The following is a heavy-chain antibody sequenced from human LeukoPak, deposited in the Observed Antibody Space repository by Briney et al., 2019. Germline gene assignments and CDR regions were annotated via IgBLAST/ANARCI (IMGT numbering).Heavy chain of an antibody. V-gene: IGHV4-30-2*01. CDR3: ARGAPLDV. J-gene: IGHJ6*02. CDR2: IYHSGST. CDR1: GGSISSGGYS. Sequence: PSETLSLTCAVSGGSISSGGYSWSWIRQPPGKGLEWIGYIYHSGSTYYNPPLKSRVTISVDRSKNQFSLKLSSVTAADTAVYYCARGAPLDVWGQGTTVTVSS.